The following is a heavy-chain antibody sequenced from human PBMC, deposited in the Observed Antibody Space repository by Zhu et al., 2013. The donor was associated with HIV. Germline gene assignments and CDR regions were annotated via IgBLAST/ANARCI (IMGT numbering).Heavy chain of an antibody. V-gene: IGHV3-66*01. CDR3: ARDDGGFGPFDY. CDR1: GFTFSSYE. CDR2: MDSGANT. Sequence: EVQLVESGGGLVQPGGSLRLSCAASGFTFSSYEMNWVRQAPGKGLEWVSVMDSGANTYYADSVRGRFTTSRNNSKNTLYLQMNSLRAEDTAVYYCARDDGGFGPFDYWGQGALVTVSS. D-gene: IGHD3-10*01. J-gene: IGHJ4*02.